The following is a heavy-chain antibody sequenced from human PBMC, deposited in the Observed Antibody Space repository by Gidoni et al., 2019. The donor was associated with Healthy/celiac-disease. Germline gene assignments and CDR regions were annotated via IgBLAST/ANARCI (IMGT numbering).Heavy chain of an antibody. CDR3: ARGLGIAAAGNTGGNWFDP. J-gene: IGHJ5*02. Sequence: QVQLQQWGAGLLKPSETLSLTCPVYACSSSGYYWRWIRQPPGKGLEWSGEINHSGSTNYNPALKSRVTISVDTSKDQFSRKLRSVTAADTAVYYCARGLGIAAAGNTGGNWFDPWGQGTLVTVSS. V-gene: IGHV4-34*01. CDR1: ACSSSGYY. D-gene: IGHD6-13*01. CDR2: INHSGST.